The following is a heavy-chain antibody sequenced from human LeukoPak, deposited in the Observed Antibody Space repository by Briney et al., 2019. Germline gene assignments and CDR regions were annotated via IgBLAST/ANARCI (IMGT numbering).Heavy chain of an antibody. CDR1: GGSISSYY. CDR2: IYYSGST. J-gene: IGHJ4*02. V-gene: IGHV4-59*01. CDR3: ARGRGSSWSHYFDY. D-gene: IGHD6-13*01. Sequence: SETLSLTCTVSGGSISSYYWSWIRQPPGKGLEWIGYIYYSGSTNYNPSLKSRVTISVDTSKNQFSLKLSSVTAADTAAYYCARGRGSSWSHYFDYWGQGTLVTVSS.